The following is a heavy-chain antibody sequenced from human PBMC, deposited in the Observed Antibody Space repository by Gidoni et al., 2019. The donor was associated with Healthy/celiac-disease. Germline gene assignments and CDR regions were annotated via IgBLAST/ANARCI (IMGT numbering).Heavy chain of an antibody. CDR2: ISGSGGST. CDR1: GFPFSSYA. CDR3: AKGGGDEDGLAFDI. Sequence: EVQLLESGGGLVQPGGSLRLSCAASGFPFSSYAMSWVRQAPGKGLGCVSAISGSGGSTYYADSVKSRVTISRDNSKNTLYLKMNSLRAEDTAVYYCAKGGGDEDGLAFDIWGQGTMVTVSS. D-gene: IGHD2-21*02. V-gene: IGHV3-23*01. J-gene: IGHJ3*02.